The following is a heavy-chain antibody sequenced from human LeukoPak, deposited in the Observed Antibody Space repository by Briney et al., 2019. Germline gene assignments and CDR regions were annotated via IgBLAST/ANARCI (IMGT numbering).Heavy chain of an antibody. J-gene: IGHJ3*02. CDR2: INPNSGGT. Sequence: GASVKVSCKASGYTFTGYYMHWVRQAPGQGLEWMGWINPNSGGTNYAQKFQGRVTMTRDTSTSTVYMELSSLRSEDTAVYYCARTFRGGDAFDIWGQGTMVTVSS. D-gene: IGHD3-10*01. V-gene: IGHV1-2*02. CDR3: ARTFRGGDAFDI. CDR1: GYTFTGYY.